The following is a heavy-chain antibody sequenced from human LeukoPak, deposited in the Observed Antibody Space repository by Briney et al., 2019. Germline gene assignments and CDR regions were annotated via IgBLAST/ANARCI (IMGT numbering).Heavy chain of an antibody. J-gene: IGHJ3*02. D-gene: IGHD3-22*01. V-gene: IGHV4-59*01. CDR1: GGSISSYY. CDR2: IYYSGST. Sequence: SETLPLTCTVSGGSISSYYWSWIRQPPGKGREWIGYIYYSGSTNYNPSLKSRVTISVDTSKNQFSLKLSSVTAADTAVYYCVRSPSDSSGYYFIYAFDIWGQGTMVTVSS. CDR3: VRSPSDSSGYYFIYAFDI.